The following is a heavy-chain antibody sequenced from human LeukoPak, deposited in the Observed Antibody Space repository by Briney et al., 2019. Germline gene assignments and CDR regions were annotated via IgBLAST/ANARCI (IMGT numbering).Heavy chain of an antibody. Sequence: ASVKVSCKASGYTFTSYGISWVRQAPGQGLEWGGWISAYNGYTNYAQKHQGRVTMTTDTSTSTAYMELRSLRSDDTAVYYCARDSPSITIFGSVGGAFDIWGQGTMVTVSS. J-gene: IGHJ3*02. D-gene: IGHD3-9*01. CDR3: ARDSPSITIFGSVGGAFDI. CDR2: ISAYNGYT. V-gene: IGHV1-18*01. CDR1: GYTFTSYG.